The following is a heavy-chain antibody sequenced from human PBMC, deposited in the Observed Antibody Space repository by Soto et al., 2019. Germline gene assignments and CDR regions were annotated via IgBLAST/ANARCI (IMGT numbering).Heavy chain of an antibody. D-gene: IGHD6-19*01. CDR2: ISSNGGST. CDR3: VKFRVAGVRDYYYYYGMDV. Sequence: GGSLRLSCSASGFTFSSYAMHWVRQAPGKGLEYVSAISSNGGSTYYADSVKGRFTISRDNSKNTLYLQMSSLRAEDTAVYYCVKFRVAGVRDYYYYYGMDVWGQGTTVTVSS. CDR1: GFTFSSYA. V-gene: IGHV3-64D*08. J-gene: IGHJ6*02.